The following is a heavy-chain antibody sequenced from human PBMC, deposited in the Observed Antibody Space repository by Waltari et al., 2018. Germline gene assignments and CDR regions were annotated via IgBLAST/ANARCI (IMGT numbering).Heavy chain of an antibody. Sequence: EVQLLEPGGGLVQPGGSTSLSCAASGFTLGWYAWYWVRQARGKGLGWVSVFYGSGSSTYYADSVKSRFTITRDNTKNTLYLQMNSLRAEDAAVYYYATGNRRGAAGVDYWGQGTLVTVFS. V-gene: IGHV3-23*03. CDR1: GFTLGWYA. CDR2: FYGSGSST. CDR3: ATGNRRGAAGVDY. J-gene: IGHJ4*02. D-gene: IGHD6-13*01.